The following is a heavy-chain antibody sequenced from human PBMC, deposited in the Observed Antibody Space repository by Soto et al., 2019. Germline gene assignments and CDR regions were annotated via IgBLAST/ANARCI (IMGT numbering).Heavy chain of an antibody. Sequence: QVKLVQSGAEVKKPGASVKVSCKASGYTFSSYFISWVRQAPGQGLEWMGWISAYNGNTNNAQNLQGRVTMTTDTITSKAYMELRSLRSDYTAVYYCARDLTPVAYWGQGTLVTVSS. CDR2: ISAYNGNT. CDR3: ARDLTPVAY. V-gene: IGHV1-18*01. CDR1: GYTFSSYF. J-gene: IGHJ4*02.